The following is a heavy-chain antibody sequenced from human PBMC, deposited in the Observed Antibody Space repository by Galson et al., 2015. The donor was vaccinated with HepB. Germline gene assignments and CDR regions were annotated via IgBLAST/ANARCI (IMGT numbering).Heavy chain of an antibody. D-gene: IGHD1-1*01. CDR2: ISSSGSTI. CDR1: GFTFNDNY. V-gene: IGHV3-11*01. J-gene: IGHJ4*02. Sequence: SLRLSCAASGFTFNDNYMSWIRQAPGKGLEWVSYISSSGSTIYYADSVKGRFTIPRDNAKNSLYLQMNSLRAEDTAEYFCAVNMKRGTSDYWGQGTRVTVSS. CDR3: AVNMKRGTSDY.